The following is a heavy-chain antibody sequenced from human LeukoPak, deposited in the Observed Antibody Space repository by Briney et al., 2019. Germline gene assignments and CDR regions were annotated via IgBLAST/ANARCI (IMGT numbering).Heavy chain of an antibody. CDR3: ATTTLTYYYGMDV. V-gene: IGHV1-69*13. D-gene: IGHD1-26*01. CDR2: IIPIFGTA. Sequence: ASVKVSCKASGGTFSSYAISWERQAPGQGLEWMGGIIPIFGTANYAQKFQGRVTITADESTSTAYMELSSLRSEDTAVYYCATTTLTYYYGMDVWGQGTTVTVSS. CDR1: GGTFSSYA. J-gene: IGHJ6*02.